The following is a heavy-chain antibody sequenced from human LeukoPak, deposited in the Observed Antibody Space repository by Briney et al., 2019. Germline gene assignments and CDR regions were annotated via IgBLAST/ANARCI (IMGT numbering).Heavy chain of an antibody. D-gene: IGHD3-22*01. Sequence: PGGYLRLSCAASGFTFSNYAMNWVRQAPGKGLEWVSAISGSGGSTYYADSVKGRFAISRDNSKNTLYLQMNSLRAEDTALYYCAKGGSSGYYSNDAFDIWGQGTMVTVSS. CDR1: GFTFSNYA. V-gene: IGHV3-23*01. J-gene: IGHJ3*02. CDR2: ISGSGGST. CDR3: AKGGSSGYYSNDAFDI.